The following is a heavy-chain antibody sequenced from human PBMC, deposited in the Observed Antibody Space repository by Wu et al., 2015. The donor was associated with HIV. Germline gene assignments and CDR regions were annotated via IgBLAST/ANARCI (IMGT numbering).Heavy chain of an antibody. CDR1: GYIFVNYG. D-gene: IGHD5-12*01. Sequence: QVKFVQSGTEVKKPGASVKVSCKASGYIFVNYGLSWVRQAPGRRPEWLGWSSPKNGYAESVQKFQGRLTMTTDTSTNTAYMELRSLRYEDTGVYYCARNTDSVATSLYSLGVWGQGTTVTVSS. CDR3: ARNTDSVATSLYSLGV. V-gene: IGHV1-18*04. CDR2: SSPKNGYA. J-gene: IGHJ6*02.